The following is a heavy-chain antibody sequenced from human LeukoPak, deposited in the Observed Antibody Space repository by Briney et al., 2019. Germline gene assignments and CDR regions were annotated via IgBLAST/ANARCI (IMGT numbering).Heavy chain of an antibody. V-gene: IGHV3-53*01. CDR3: ANLPRLNYDILTGPEAEYFQH. Sequence: PGGSLRLSCAASGVTSNYMTWVRQAAGKGLEWVSVIYNGGTTYYADSVKGRFTISRDNSKNTLYLQMNSLRAEDTAVYYCANLPRLNYDILTGPEAEYFQHWGQGTLVTVSS. D-gene: IGHD3-9*01. J-gene: IGHJ1*01. CDR2: IYNGGTT. CDR1: GVTSNY.